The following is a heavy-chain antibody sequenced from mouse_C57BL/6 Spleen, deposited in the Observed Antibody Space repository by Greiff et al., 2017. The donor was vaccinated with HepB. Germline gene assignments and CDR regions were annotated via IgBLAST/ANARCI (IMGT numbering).Heavy chain of an antibody. Sequence: EVQLQQSGPELVKPGASVKISCKASGYSFTDYNMNWVKQSNGKSLEWIGVINPNYGTTSYNQKFKGKATLTVDQSSSTAYMQLNCLTSQDSAVYYCARGDDYGGYYAMDYWGQGTSVTVSS. CDR2: INPNYGTT. D-gene: IGHD2-4*01. CDR3: ARGDDYGGYYAMDY. V-gene: IGHV1-39*01. J-gene: IGHJ4*01. CDR1: GYSFTDYN.